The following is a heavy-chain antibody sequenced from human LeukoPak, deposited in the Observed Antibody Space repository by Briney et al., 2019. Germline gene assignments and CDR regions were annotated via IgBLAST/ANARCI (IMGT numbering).Heavy chain of an antibody. V-gene: IGHV1-69*13. CDR3: ARGGDFWSGQSYNWFDP. Sequence: ASVKVSCKASGGTFSSYAISWVRQAPGQGLEWMGGIIPIFGTANYAQKFQGRVTITADESTSTAYMELSSLRSEDTAVYYCARGGDFWSGQSYNWFDPWGQGTLVTVSS. D-gene: IGHD3-3*01. J-gene: IGHJ5*02. CDR2: IIPIFGTA. CDR1: GGTFSSYA.